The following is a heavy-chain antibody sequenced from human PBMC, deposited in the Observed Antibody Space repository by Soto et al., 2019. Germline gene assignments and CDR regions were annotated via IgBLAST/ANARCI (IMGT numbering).Heavy chain of an antibody. CDR3: AKGRTILGAFDI. CDR2: ISGIGGST. V-gene: IGHV3-23*01. D-gene: IGHD3-3*01. CDR1: GFTFSSYA. Sequence: GGSLRLSCAASGFTFSSYAMSWVRQAPGKGLEWVSAISGIGGSTYYADSVKGRFTISRDNSKNTLYLQMNSLRAEDTAVYYCAKGRTILGAFDIWGQGTMVTVSS. J-gene: IGHJ3*02.